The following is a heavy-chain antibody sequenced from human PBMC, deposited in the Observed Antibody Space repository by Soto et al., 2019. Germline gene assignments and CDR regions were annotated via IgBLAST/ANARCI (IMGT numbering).Heavy chain of an antibody. J-gene: IGHJ6*02. V-gene: IGHV3-30-3*01. CDR1: GFTFSSYA. Sequence: QVQLVESGGGVVQPGRSLRLSCAASGFTFSSYAMHWVRQAPGKGLQWVAVISYDGSNKYYADSVKGRFTISRDNSKNTLYLQMNSLRAEDTAVYYCARDLGAYSSSGRYYYGMDVWGQGTTVTVPS. CDR2: ISYDGSNK. CDR3: ARDLGAYSSSGRYYYGMDV. D-gene: IGHD6-13*01.